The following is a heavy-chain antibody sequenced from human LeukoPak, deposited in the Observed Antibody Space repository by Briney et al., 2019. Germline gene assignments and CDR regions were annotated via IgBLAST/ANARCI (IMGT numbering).Heavy chain of an antibody. Sequence: EASVKVSCKASGYTFSGYYMHWVRQAPGQGLAWMGWINPYSGGTNYAQKFQGRVTMTRDTSISTAYMELSRLRSDDTAVYYCASPGSSSSRDYYYMDVWGKGTTVTVSS. CDR2: INPYSGGT. D-gene: IGHD6-6*01. CDR1: GYTFSGYY. CDR3: ASPGSSSSRDYYYMDV. J-gene: IGHJ6*03. V-gene: IGHV1-2*02.